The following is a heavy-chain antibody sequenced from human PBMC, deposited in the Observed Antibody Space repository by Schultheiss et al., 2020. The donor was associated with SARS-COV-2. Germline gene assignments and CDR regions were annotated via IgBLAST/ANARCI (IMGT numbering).Heavy chain of an antibody. V-gene: IGHV4-30-4*01. J-gene: IGHJ5*02. D-gene: IGHD1-26*01. CDR2: IDYEGRI. CDR3: ARSGRGELLHWFDP. CDR1: GGSVRSGDSY. Sequence: SETLSLTCTVSGGSVRSGDSYWSWIRQSPGKGLEWIGYIDYEGRIFYNPSLKSRLTISLDTSKNQFSLKLTSVTAADTAMYYCARSGRGELLHWFDPWGQGTLVTVSS.